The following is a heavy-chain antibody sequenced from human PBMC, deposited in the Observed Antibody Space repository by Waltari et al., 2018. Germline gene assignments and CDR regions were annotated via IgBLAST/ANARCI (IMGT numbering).Heavy chain of an antibody. J-gene: IGHJ4*02. V-gene: IGHV3-30*02. Sequence: QVQLVESGGGVVQPGGSLRLSCAASGFTFSSYGMHWVRQAPGKGLEWVAFIRYDGSNTAYAASVKGRFTISRDKSKNTRYLQMNSLRAEDTAVYYCAKESMGATDYWGQGTLVTVSS. CDR2: IRYDGSNT. CDR3: AKESMGATDY. CDR1: GFTFSSYG. D-gene: IGHD1-26*01.